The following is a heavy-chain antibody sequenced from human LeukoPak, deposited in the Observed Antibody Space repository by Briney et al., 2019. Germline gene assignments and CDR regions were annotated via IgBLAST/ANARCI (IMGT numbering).Heavy chain of an antibody. D-gene: IGHD6-13*01. CDR1: GGSFSGYY. J-gene: IGHJ4*02. Sequence: SETLSLTCAVYGGSFSGYYWSWVRQPPGKGLEWIGEINHSGSTNYNPSLKSRVTISVDTSKNQFSLKLSSVTAADTAVYYCARGPAAAVTFDYWGQGTLVTVSS. CDR3: ARGPAAAVTFDY. CDR2: INHSGST. V-gene: IGHV4-34*01.